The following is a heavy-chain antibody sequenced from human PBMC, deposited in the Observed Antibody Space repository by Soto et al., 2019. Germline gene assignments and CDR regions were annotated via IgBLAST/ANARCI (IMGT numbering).Heavy chain of an antibody. D-gene: IGHD3-10*01. Sequence: LVESLKISCKGSGYSFTTYWIGWVRQMPGKGLEYMGIIYPGESDTRYSPSFQGQVTISADKSISTAYLQWSSLKASDTAMYYCARQYGSGSLDYWGQGTLVTVSS. CDR2: IYPGESDT. J-gene: IGHJ4*02. CDR1: GYSFTTYW. V-gene: IGHV5-51*01. CDR3: ARQYGSGSLDY.